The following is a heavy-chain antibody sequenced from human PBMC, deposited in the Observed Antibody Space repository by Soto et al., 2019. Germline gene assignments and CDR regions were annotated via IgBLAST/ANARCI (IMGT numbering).Heavy chain of an antibody. CDR3: ARLRYYDSSGYARWSGMDV. CDR1: GYSFTSYW. V-gene: IGHV5-51*01. D-gene: IGHD3-22*01. Sequence: PGESLKISCKGSGYSFTSYWIGWVRQMPGKGLGWMGIIYPGDSDTRYSPSFQGQVTISADKSISTAYLQWSSLKASGTAMYYCARLRYYDSSGYARWSGMDVWGQGTTVTSP. CDR2: IYPGDSDT. J-gene: IGHJ6*02.